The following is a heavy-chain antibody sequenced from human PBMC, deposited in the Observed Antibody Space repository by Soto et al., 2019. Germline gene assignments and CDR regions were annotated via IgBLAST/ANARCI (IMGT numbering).Heavy chain of an antibody. CDR3: AKGTRGNSPELDF. Sequence: GGSLRLSCAASGFTFDGYTMHWVRQTPGKGLEWVSLISWDGDSAYYADSVRGRFTISRDNSKNSLFLQMNNVRAEDAALYFCAKGTRGNSPELDFWGQGTLVTVSS. J-gene: IGHJ4*02. V-gene: IGHV3-43*01. D-gene: IGHD1-1*01. CDR1: GFTFDGYT. CDR2: ISWDGDSA.